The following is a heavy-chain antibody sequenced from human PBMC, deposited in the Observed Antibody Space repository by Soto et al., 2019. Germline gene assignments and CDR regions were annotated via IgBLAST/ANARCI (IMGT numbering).Heavy chain of an antibody. J-gene: IGHJ6*02. V-gene: IGHV1-69*01. CDR3: ARNGTLTGYSYGMDV. CDR1: GGTFSDST. CDR2: IIPIFDTA. D-gene: IGHD1-1*01. Sequence: QVQLVQSGAELRKPGSSVKVSCKASGGTFSDSTINWVQQAPGQRLEWMGGIIPIFDTANYAEKFQGRVTITADESTSTSFMEVSSLRSEDTAVYYCARNGTLTGYSYGMDVWGQGTMVTVSS.